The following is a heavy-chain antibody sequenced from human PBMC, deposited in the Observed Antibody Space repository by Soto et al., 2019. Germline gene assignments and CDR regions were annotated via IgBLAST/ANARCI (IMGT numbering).Heavy chain of an antibody. CDR3: ARHGNGDDY. Sequence: QVQLVQSGAEVKKPVASVKVSCKASGYTFTSYGVNWVRQAPGQGLEWMGWIRSYNNSTNYAQKLQGRVTMTTDTSTNTAYMELRSLRSDDTAVYYCARHGNGDDYWGQGTLVTVSS. D-gene: IGHD2-8*01. V-gene: IGHV1-18*01. CDR2: IRSYNNST. J-gene: IGHJ4*02. CDR1: GYTFTSYG.